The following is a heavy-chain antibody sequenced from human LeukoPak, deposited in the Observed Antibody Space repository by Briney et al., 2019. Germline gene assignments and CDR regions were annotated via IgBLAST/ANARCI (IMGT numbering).Heavy chain of an antibody. CDR2: IRSSSTYI. V-gene: IGHV3-21*01. J-gene: IGHJ4*02. D-gene: IGHD3-22*01. CDR1: GFTFSSYS. CDR3: ARGPDYYAGICYYSVY. Sequence: GGSLRLSCAASGFTFSSYSMNWVRQAPGRGLEWVSSIRSSSTYIYYTDSVKGRFTVSRDNAKNSLYLQMNSLRAEDTAVYYCARGPDYYAGICYYSVYWGQGTLVTVSS.